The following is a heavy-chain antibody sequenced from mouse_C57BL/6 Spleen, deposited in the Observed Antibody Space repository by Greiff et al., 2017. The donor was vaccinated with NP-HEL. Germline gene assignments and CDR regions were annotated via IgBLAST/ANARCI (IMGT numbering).Heavy chain of an antibody. Sequence: DVMLVESGGGLVKPGGSLKLSCAASGFTFSDYGMHWVRQAPEKGLEWVAYISSGSSTIYYADTVKGRFTISRDNAKNTLFLQMTSLRSEDTAMYYCASIYYGKDYAMDYWGQGTSVTVSS. D-gene: IGHD2-1*01. CDR2: ISSGSSTI. V-gene: IGHV5-17*01. CDR1: GFTFSDYG. CDR3: ASIYYGKDYAMDY. J-gene: IGHJ4*01.